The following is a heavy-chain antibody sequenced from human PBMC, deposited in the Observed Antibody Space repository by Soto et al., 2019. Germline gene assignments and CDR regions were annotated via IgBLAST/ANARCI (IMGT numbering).Heavy chain of an antibody. CDR3: ARERWFDP. Sequence: SETLSLTCTVSGDSISSGNYYWSWIRQHPGKGLEWIGYIYYSGSTYYNPSLKSRVTISVDTSKNQFSLKLSSVTAADTAVYYRARERWFDPWGQGTLVTVSS. CDR2: IYYSGST. J-gene: IGHJ5*02. CDR1: GDSISSGNYY. V-gene: IGHV4-31*03.